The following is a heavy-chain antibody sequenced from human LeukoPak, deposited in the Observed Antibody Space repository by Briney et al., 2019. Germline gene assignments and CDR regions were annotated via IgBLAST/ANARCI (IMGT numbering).Heavy chain of an antibody. Sequence: GGSLRLSCAASGFTLSSYAMSWARQAPGKGLEWVSAISDSGNTYHADSVKGRFTISRDSSKNALFLQMNRLRPEDAAVYYCAKAPVTTCRGAYCYPFDYWGQGTLVTVSS. J-gene: IGHJ4*02. CDR2: ISDSGNT. D-gene: IGHD2-21*01. CDR3: AKAPVTTCRGAYCYPFDY. V-gene: IGHV3-23*01. CDR1: GFTLSSYA.